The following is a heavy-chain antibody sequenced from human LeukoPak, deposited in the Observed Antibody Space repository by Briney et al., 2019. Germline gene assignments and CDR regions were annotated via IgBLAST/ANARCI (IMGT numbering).Heavy chain of an antibody. Sequence: SETLSLTCTVSGGSISSYYWSWIRQPPGKGLEWIGYIYYSGSTNYNPSLKSRVTISVDTSKNQFSLKLSSVTAADTAVYYCAGYDYYGSGSYPFDYWGQGTLVTVSS. CDR2: IYYSGST. CDR3: AGYDYYGSGSYPFDY. J-gene: IGHJ4*02. CDR1: GGSISSYY. V-gene: IGHV4-59*01. D-gene: IGHD3-10*01.